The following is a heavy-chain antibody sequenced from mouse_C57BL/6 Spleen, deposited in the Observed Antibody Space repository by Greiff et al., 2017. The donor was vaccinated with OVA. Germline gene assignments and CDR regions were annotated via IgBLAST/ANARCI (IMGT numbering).Heavy chain of an antibody. CDR2: IYPGDGDT. J-gene: IGHJ1*03. CDR3: ARSGFYYGSSYRYFDV. Sequence: VQLQQSGAELVKPGASVKISCKASGYAFSSYWMNWVKQRPGKGLEWIGQIYPGDGDTNYNGKFKGTATLTADKSSSTAYMQLSSLTSEDSAVYFCARSGFYYGSSYRYFDVWGTGTTVTVSS. D-gene: IGHD1-1*01. V-gene: IGHV1-80*01. CDR1: GYAFSSYW.